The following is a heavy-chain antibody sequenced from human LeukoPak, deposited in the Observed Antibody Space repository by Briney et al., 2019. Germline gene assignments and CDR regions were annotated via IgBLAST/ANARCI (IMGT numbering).Heavy chain of an antibody. D-gene: IGHD3/OR15-3a*01. J-gene: IGHJ4*02. CDR2: MSSSGIS. CDR3: ARQTGSGLFLLP. CDR1: NGSISSDTYF. Sequence: PSETLSLTCTVSNGSISSDTYFWSWIRQPAGKGLEWIGRMSSSGISTYSPSLKSRVTISIDTSKNQFSLRLTSVTAADTAVYFCARQTGSGLFLLPGGQGTLVTVSS. V-gene: IGHV4-61*02.